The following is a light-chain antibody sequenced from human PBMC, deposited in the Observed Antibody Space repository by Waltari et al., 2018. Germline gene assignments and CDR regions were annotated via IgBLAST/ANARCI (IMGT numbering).Light chain of an antibody. Sequence: DIQMTQSPSTLSASVGDRVTLTCRASQSISSWLAWYQQKPGKAPKLLIYKASNLESGVPSRFSGSGSGTEFTLTISSLQPDDFATYYCQQYYSYQYTFGQGTKLEIK. CDR3: QQYYSYQYT. CDR2: KAS. CDR1: QSISSW. J-gene: IGKJ2*01. V-gene: IGKV1-5*03.